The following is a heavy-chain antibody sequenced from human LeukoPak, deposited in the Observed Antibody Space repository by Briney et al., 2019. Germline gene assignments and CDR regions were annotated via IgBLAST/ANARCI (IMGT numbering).Heavy chain of an antibody. CDR1: GFIFSSYG. CDR2: IRYDGSNK. CDR3: APGGPRRYYPYDAFDI. V-gene: IGHV3-30*02. J-gene: IGHJ3*02. Sequence: GGSLRLSCAASGFIFSSYGMHWVRQAPGKGLEWVTFIRYDGSNKYYADSVKGRFTISRDNSKNTLYLQMNSLRAEDTAVYYCAPGGPRRYYPYDAFDIWGQGTMVTVSS. D-gene: IGHD3-10*01.